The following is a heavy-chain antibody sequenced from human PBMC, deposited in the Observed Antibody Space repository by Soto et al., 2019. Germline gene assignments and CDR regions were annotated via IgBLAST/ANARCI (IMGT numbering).Heavy chain of an antibody. J-gene: IGHJ5*02. CDR1: GVSMRNSY. Sequence: SETLSLTCSVSGVSMRNSYWTWIRQSAGKGLEWIGRISTSGNTNYNPSLNSRLTMSVDTSKNQVSLKLTSVTAADTAVYYCARGGGVPALGDPWGQGTLVTVSA. CDR2: ISTSGNT. D-gene: IGHD3-16*01. V-gene: IGHV4-4*07. CDR3: ARGGGVPALGDP.